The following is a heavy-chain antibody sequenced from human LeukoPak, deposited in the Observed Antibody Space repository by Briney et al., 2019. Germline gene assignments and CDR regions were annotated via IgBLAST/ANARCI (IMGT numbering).Heavy chain of an antibody. J-gene: IGHJ4*02. CDR3: ARDGSAWNFDY. CDR2: IWSDGTTK. Sequence: PGRSLRLSCAASGFDFSSSYMHWVRQGPGKGLEWVAIIWSDGTTKYYADSVRGRFAISRDNSKNALYLQMNTLRAEDTALYYCARDGSAWNFDYWGLGTLVTVSS. D-gene: IGHD6-19*01. CDR1: GFDFSSSY. V-gene: IGHV3-33*01.